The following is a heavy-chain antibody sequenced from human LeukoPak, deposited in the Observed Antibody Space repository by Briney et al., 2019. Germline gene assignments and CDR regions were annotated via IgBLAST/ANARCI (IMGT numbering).Heavy chain of an antibody. CDR1: GFTFSSYA. CDR3: ARARWGITIFGVVIREGPFDY. Sequence: PGGSLRLSCAASGFTFSSYAMHWVRQAPGKGVEYVSAISSNGGSTYYANSVKGRFTISRDNSKNTLYLQMGSLRAEDIAVYYCARARWGITIFGVVIREGPFDYWGQGTLVTVSS. D-gene: IGHD3-3*01. CDR2: ISSNGGST. J-gene: IGHJ4*02. V-gene: IGHV3-64*01.